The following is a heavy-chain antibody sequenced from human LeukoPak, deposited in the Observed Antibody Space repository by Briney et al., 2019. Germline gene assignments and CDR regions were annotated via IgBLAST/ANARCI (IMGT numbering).Heavy chain of an antibody. CDR3: AILTYYYDSSGDNAFDI. D-gene: IGHD3-22*01. V-gene: IGHV3-48*04. CDR2: ISSSSSTI. CDR1: GFIVSRNY. J-gene: IGHJ3*02. Sequence: GGSLRLSCAASGFIVSRNYMSWVRQAPGKGLEWVSYISSSSSTIYYADSVKGRFTISRDNAKNSLYLQMNSLRAEDTAVYYCAILTYYYDSSGDNAFDIWGQGTMVTVSS.